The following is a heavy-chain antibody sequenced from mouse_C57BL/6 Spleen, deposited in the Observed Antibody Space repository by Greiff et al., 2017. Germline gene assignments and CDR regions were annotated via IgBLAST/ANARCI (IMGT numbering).Heavy chain of an antibody. V-gene: IGHV1-55*01. Sequence: VQLKQPGAELVKPGASVKMSCKASGYTFTSYWITWVKQRPGQGLEWIGDIYPGSGSTNYNEKFKSKATLTVDTSSSTAYMQLSSLTSEDSAVYYCARERNWDRAMDYWGQGTSVTVSS. CDR1: GYTFTSYW. D-gene: IGHD4-1*01. J-gene: IGHJ4*01. CDR2: IYPGSGST. CDR3: ARERNWDRAMDY.